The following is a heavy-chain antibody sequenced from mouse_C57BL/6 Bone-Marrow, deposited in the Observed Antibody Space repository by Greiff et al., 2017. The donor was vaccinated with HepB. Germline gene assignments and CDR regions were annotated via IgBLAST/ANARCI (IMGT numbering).Heavy chain of an antibody. Sequence: QVQLQQSGAELVRPGPSVKMSCKASGYTFTNYWIGWAKQRPGHGLEWIGDIYPGGGYTNYNEKFKGKATLTADKSSSTAYMQFSSLTSEDSAIYYCARLPYYGSSSYYFDYWGKGTTLTVSS. J-gene: IGHJ2*01. CDR3: ARLPYYGSSSYYFDY. CDR2: IYPGGGYT. CDR1: GYTFTNYW. V-gene: IGHV1-63*01. D-gene: IGHD1-1*01.